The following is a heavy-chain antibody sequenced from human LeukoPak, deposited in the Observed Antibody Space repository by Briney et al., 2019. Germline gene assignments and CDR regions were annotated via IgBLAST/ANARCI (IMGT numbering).Heavy chain of an antibody. CDR2: IYHSGST. CDR3: ARTGYSSSFPDY. J-gene: IGHJ4*02. V-gene: IGHV4-38-2*01. Sequence: SETLSLTCAVSGYSISSGYYWGWIRQPPGKGLEWIGSIYHSGSTYYNPSLKSRVTISVDTSKNQFSLKLSSVTAADTAVYYCARTGYSSSFPDYWGQGTLVTVSS. D-gene: IGHD6-6*01. CDR1: GYSISSGYY.